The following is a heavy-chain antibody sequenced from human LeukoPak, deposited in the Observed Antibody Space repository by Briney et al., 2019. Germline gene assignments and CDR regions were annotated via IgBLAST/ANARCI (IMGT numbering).Heavy chain of an antibody. J-gene: IGHJ6*04. V-gene: IGHV3-15*01. CDR2: IKSKTDGGTT. CDR1: GFTFSNAW. D-gene: IGHD2-2*02. Sequence: GGSLRLSCAASGFTFSNAWMSWVRQAPGKGLEWVGRIKSKTDGGTTDYAAPVKGRFTISRDDSKNTLYLQMNSLKTEDTAVYYCTIVRGYCSSTSCYTYGMDVWGKGTTVTVSS. CDR3: TIVRGYCSSTSCYTYGMDV.